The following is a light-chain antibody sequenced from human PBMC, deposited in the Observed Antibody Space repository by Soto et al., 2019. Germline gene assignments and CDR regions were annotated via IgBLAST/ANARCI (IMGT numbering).Light chain of an antibody. J-gene: IGKJ5*01. V-gene: IGKV4-1*01. CDR1: QIVLYSSNNKNY. CDR3: QQYYSTPIT. Sequence: DIVMTQSTASLAVSLGERATINCKSSQIVLYSSNNKNYLAWYQQKPGQPPKLLIYWASTRESGVPDRFSGSGSGTDFTLTISSLQAEDVAVYYCQQYYSTPITFGQGTRLEI. CDR2: WAS.